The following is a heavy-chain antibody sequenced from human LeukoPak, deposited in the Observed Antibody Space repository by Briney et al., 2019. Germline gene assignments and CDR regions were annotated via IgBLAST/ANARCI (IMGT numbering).Heavy chain of an antibody. J-gene: IGHJ6*02. Sequence: SVKVSCKASGGTFSSYAISWVRQAPGQGLEWMGGIIPIFGTANHAQKFQGRVTITADESTSTAYMELSSLRSEDTAVYYCARGFLEWLLQFYYYYGMDVWGQGTTVTVSS. CDR2: IIPIFGTA. D-gene: IGHD3-3*01. CDR1: GGTFSSYA. V-gene: IGHV1-69*01. CDR3: ARGFLEWLLQFYYYYGMDV.